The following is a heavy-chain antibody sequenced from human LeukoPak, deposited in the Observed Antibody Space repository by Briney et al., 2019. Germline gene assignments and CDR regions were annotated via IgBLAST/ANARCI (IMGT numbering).Heavy chain of an antibody. CDR1: GYTFSNYG. V-gene: IGHV1-18*01. D-gene: IGHD1-14*01. Sequence: GASVKVSCKASGYTFSNYGVNWVRQAPGQGLEWMGWINPYNINTLYSARFQGRVIMTRDTSTSTVYMELRGLRSGDTAVYFCAREDRNAFDIWGQGTMITVSS. J-gene: IGHJ3*02. CDR2: INPYNINT. CDR3: AREDRNAFDI.